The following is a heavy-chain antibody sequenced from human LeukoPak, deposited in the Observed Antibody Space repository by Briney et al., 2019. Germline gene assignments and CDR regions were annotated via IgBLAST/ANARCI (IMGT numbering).Heavy chain of an antibody. Sequence: GGSLRLSCAASGFTFSGFAMSWVRRTPGKRLEWVSGISGSGDNTLYADSVKGRFTISRDNSKNTLYLQMNSLRAEDTAVYYCAKGIYSSGWSYFDYWGHGTLVTVSS. J-gene: IGHJ4*01. CDR2: ISGSGDNT. CDR3: AKGIYSSGWSYFDY. D-gene: IGHD6-19*01. V-gene: IGHV3-23*01. CDR1: GFTFSGFA.